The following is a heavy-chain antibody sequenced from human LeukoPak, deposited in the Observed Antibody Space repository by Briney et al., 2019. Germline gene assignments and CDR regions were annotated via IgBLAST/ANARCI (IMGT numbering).Heavy chain of an antibody. Sequence: PSETLSLTCTVSGGSISSSSYYWGWIRQPPGKGLEWIGRIYTSGSTNYNPSLKSRVTISVDTSKNQFSLKLSSVTAADTAVYYCARFEAYPLYYYYYLDVWGKGTTVTVSS. CDR3: ARFEAYPLYYYYYLDV. CDR2: IYTSGST. V-gene: IGHV4-39*07. CDR1: GGSISSSSYY. J-gene: IGHJ6*03.